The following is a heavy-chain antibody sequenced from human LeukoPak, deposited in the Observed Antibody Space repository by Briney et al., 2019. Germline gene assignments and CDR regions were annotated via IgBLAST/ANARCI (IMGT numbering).Heavy chain of an antibody. V-gene: IGHV3-21*01. D-gene: IGHD6-13*01. CDR3: ARGGSSSPLFDY. CDR2: ISSSSYI. CDR1: GFTFSSYS. J-gene: IGHJ4*02. Sequence: GGSLRLSCAASGFTFSSYSMNWVRQAPGKGLEWVSSISSSSYIYYADSVKGRFTISRDNAKNSLYLQMNSLRAEDTAVYYCARGGSSSPLFDYWGQGTLVTVSS.